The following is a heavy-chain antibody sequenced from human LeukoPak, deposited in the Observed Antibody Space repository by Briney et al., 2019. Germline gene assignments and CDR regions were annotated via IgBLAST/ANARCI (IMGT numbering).Heavy chain of an antibody. V-gene: IGHV4-34*01. D-gene: IGHD5-24*01. CDR3: ARGNRDGYNLDY. J-gene: IGHJ4*02. CDR2: INHSGST. CDR1: GGSLSGYY. Sequence: SETLSLTCAVYGGSLSGYYWSWIRQPPGKGLEWIGEINHSGSTNYNPSLKSRVTISVDTSKNQFSLKLSSVTAADTAVYYCARGNRDGYNLDYWGQGTLVTVSS.